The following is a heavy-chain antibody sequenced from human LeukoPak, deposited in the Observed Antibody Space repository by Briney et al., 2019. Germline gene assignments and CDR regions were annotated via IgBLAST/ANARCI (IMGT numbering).Heavy chain of an antibody. J-gene: IGHJ4*02. CDR1: GGTFSSYA. CDR3: ARDLDTALEFDY. CDR2: IIPIFGTA. D-gene: IGHD5-18*01. V-gene: IGHV1-69*05. Sequence: SVKVSCXASGGTFSSYAISWVRQAPGQGLVWMGRIIPIFGTANYAQKFRGRVTITTDESTSTAYMELSSLRSEDTAVYYCARDLDTALEFDYWGQGTLVTVSS.